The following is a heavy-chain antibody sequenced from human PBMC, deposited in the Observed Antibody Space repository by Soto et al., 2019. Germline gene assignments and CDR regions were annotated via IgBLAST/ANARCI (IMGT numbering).Heavy chain of an antibody. V-gene: IGHV3-53*01. Sequence: EVQLVESGGGLIQPGGSLSLSFPASGFTFSTNSLSWVRQAPGKGLEWVPVIYSGGSTNYADPVKGRFTISRDNSKNTLYLQMNSLRAEDTAVYYCARHITMDPLLLYWGQGTLVTVSS. CDR3: ARHITMDPLLLY. D-gene: IGHD3-10*01. J-gene: IGHJ4*02. CDR2: IYSGGST. CDR1: GFTFSTNS.